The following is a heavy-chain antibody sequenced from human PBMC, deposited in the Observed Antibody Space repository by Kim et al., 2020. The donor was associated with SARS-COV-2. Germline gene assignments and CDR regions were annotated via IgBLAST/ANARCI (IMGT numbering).Heavy chain of an antibody. J-gene: IGHJ6*02. CDR3: ARHLTSATKEAYAMDV. D-gene: IGHD7-27*01. CDR1: GYFFTTYW. CDR2: IYPGDSDA. V-gene: IGHV5-51*01. Sequence: GESLKISCKGSGYFFTTYWIGWVRQMPGKGLEWMGIIYPGDSDARYSPSFQGQVTISADKSISTAYLQWSSLKASDTAIYYCARHLTSATKEAYAMDVWGQGTTVTVSS.